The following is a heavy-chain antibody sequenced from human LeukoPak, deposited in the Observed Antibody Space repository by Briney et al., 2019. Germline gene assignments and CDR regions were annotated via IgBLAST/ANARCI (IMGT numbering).Heavy chain of an antibody. D-gene: IGHD3-22*01. J-gene: IGHJ4*02. Sequence: PGGSLRLSCAASGFSFSSYTMNWVRQAPGKGLEWVSHITKSGSTIYHADSVKGRFTISRDNAKNSLYLQMNSLRDEDTAVYYCARNPYLYYYDSSGYYYLDYWGQGTLVTVSS. CDR1: GFSFSSYT. CDR2: ITKSGSTI. V-gene: IGHV3-48*02. CDR3: ARNPYLYYYDSSGYYYLDY.